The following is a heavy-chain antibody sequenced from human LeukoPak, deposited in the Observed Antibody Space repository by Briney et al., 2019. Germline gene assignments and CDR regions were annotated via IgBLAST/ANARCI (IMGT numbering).Heavy chain of an antibody. J-gene: IGHJ4*02. CDR3: ARDPVEWELLLDY. CDR1: GVTFSRYW. CDR2: MNIDGSEK. D-gene: IGHD1-26*01. V-gene: IGHV3-7*01. Sequence: GGSLRLSCAASGVTFSRYWMDWVRQAPGKRLEWVANMNIDGSEKYYADSAKGRFTISRDNARNSVYLQMNSLRVEDTAVYYCARDPVEWELLLDYWGQGTLVTVSS.